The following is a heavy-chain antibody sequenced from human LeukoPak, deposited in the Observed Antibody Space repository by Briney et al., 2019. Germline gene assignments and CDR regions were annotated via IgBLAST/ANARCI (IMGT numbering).Heavy chain of an antibody. CDR2: IYDTGST. CDR3: ARAPAGYNHKGDHLYYYGLDV. CDR1: GGSMRSHY. V-gene: IGHV4-59*11. D-gene: IGHD5-24*01. Sequence: ASETLSLTCTVFGGSMRSHYWTWIRQPSGKRPEWIGYIYDTGSTNYNPSLKRRLTISVDTSNNQFSLKLTSVTAADTAVYHRARAPAGYNHKGDHLYYYGLDVWGQGTTVTVSS. J-gene: IGHJ6*02.